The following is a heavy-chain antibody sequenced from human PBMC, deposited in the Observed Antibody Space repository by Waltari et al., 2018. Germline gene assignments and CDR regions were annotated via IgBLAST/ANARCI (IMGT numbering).Heavy chain of an antibody. CDR3: ARGQQLVQNYYYYYMDV. CDR2: IIPIFGTA. V-gene: IGHV1-69*14. CDR1: GGTFSSYA. D-gene: IGHD6-13*01. J-gene: IGHJ6*03. Sequence: QVQLVQSGAEVKKPGSSVKVSCKASGGTFSSYAISWVRQAPGQGLEWMGGIIPIFGTANYAQKFQGRVTITADKSTSTAYMELSSLRSEDTAVYYCARGQQLVQNYYYYYMDVWGKGTTVTVSS.